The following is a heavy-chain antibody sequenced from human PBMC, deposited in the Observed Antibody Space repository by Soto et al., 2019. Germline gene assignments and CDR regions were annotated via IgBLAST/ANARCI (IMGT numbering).Heavy chain of an antibody. D-gene: IGHD3-3*01. CDR2: IYYSGST. CDR3: ARQGFWSGYPYYYYYGMDV. Sequence: SETLSLTCTVSGGSTSSSSYYWGWIRQPPGKGLEWIGSIYYSGSTYYNPSLKSRVTISVDTSKNQFSLKLSSVTAADTAVYYCARQGFWSGYPYYYYYGMDVWGQGTTVTVSS. V-gene: IGHV4-39*01. J-gene: IGHJ6*02. CDR1: GGSTSSSSYY.